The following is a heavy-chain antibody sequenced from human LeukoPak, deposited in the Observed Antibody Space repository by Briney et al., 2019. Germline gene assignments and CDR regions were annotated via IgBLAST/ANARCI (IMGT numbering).Heavy chain of an antibody. Sequence: GGSLRLSCAASGFTFSNAWMSWVRQAPGKGLEWVGRIKSKTDGETTDYAAHVKDRFTTSRDDSKNTLYLKMNSLKTDDTAVYYCTTEAEDTAMDNGLFDYWGQGTLVTVSS. V-gene: IGHV3-15*01. CDR1: GFTFSNAW. CDR3: TTEAEDTAMDNGLFDY. D-gene: IGHD5-18*01. J-gene: IGHJ4*02. CDR2: IKSKTDGETT.